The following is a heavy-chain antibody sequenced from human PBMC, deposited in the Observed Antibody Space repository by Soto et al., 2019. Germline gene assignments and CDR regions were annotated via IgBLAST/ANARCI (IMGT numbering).Heavy chain of an antibody. J-gene: IGHJ6*02. Sequence: QVQLVQSGAEVKKPGSSVKVSCKASGGTFSSYAISWVRQAPGQGLEWMGGIIPIFGTANYAQKFQGRVTITADESKNAGKRELRGLKSEDTAVYYYARGGSVRGIEVVVAAEYGMDVWGQGTTVTVSS. CDR3: ARGGSVRGIEVVVAAEYGMDV. V-gene: IGHV1-69*01. CDR2: IIPIFGTA. CDR1: GGTFSSYA. D-gene: IGHD2-15*01.